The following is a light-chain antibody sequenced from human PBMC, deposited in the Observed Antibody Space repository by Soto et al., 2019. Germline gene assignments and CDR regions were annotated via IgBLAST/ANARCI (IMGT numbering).Light chain of an antibody. J-gene: IGLJ1*01. CDR3: GTWDRSLNTYV. CDR1: GSNIGNNY. Sequence: QSVLTQPPSVSAAAGQTVTISCSGSGSNIGNNYVAWYQQLPGTAPKFLIYDNNNRPSGIPDRFSVSKSGTSATLTITGLQTGDEADYYCGTWDRSLNTYVFGTGTKLTVL. V-gene: IGLV1-51*01. CDR2: DNN.